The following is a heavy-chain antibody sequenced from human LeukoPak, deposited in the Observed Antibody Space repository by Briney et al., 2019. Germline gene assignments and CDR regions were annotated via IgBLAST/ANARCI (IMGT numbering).Heavy chain of an antibody. CDR2: IYYSGST. D-gene: IGHD3-10*01. J-gene: IGHJ4*02. CDR1: GGSISSSSYY. Sequence: PSETLSLTCTVSGGSISSSSYYWGWIRQPPGKGLEWIGSIYYSGSTYYNPPLKSRVTISIDTSKNQFSLKLSSVTAADTAVYYCARGLRTYYYGSGSYYLYWGQGTLVTVSS. V-gene: IGHV4-39*07. CDR3: ARGLRTYYYGSGSYYLY.